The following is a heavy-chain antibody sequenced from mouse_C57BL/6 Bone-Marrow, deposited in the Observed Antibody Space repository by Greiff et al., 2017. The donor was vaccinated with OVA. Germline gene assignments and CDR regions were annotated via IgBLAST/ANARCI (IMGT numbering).Heavy chain of an antibody. CDR1: GFNIKDYY. Sequence: VHVKQSGAELVRPGASVKLSCTASGFNIKDYYMHWVKQRPEQGLEWIGRIDPEDGDTEYAPKFQGKATMTADTSSNTAYLQLSSLTSEDTAVYYCTTYGTIYWYFDVWGTGTTVTVSS. CDR2: IDPEDGDT. J-gene: IGHJ1*03. V-gene: IGHV14-1*01. CDR3: TTYGTIYWYFDV. D-gene: IGHD1-1*01.